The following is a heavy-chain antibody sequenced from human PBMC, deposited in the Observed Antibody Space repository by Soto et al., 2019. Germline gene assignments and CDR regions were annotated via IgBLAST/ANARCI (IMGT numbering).Heavy chain of an antibody. CDR1: GFTFSGYG. V-gene: IGHV3-23*01. D-gene: IGHD3-10*01. J-gene: IGHJ5*02. CDR2: SSGSGGGT. CDR3: ANTGVVALDYYCSGPLGYH. Sequence: EVQLLESGGDLVQPGGSLRLSCEASGFTFSGYGMSLVRQAPGKGLELVATSSGSGGGTYYADSVKGRITVSRDNSKNTLYLQMFSLRDEDTAAYYCANTGVVALDYYCSGPLGYHCGQGTLVTVSS.